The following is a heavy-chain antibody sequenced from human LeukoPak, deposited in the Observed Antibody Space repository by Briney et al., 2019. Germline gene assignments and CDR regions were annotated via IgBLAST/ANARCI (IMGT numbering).Heavy chain of an antibody. Sequence: GGSLRLSCAASGFTVTSNHMNWVRQAPGKGLELVSIIYTGGTTHYADSLKDRFTISRDDSINTLYLQMNSLRAEDTAVYYCARDSSSYYFDYWGQGTLVTVSS. V-gene: IGHV3-66*01. CDR1: GFTVTSNH. D-gene: IGHD6-6*01. J-gene: IGHJ4*02. CDR3: ARDSSSYYFDY. CDR2: IYTGGTT.